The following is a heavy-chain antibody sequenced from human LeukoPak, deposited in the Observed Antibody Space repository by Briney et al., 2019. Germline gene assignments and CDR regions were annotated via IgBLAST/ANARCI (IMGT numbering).Heavy chain of an antibody. J-gene: IGHJ4*02. D-gene: IGHD3-22*01. V-gene: IGHV4-59*01. CDR2: IYYSGST. Sequence: SETLSLTCTVSGGSISSYYWSWIRQPPGKGLEWIGYIYYSGSTNYNPSLKSRVTISVDTSKNQFSLKLSSVTAADTAVYYCARYYDSSGRTFDYWGQGTLVTVSS. CDR1: GGSISSYY. CDR3: ARYYDSSGRTFDY.